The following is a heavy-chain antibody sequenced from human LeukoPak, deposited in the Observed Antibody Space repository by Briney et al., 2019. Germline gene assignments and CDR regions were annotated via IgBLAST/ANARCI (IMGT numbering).Heavy chain of an antibody. Sequence: PGGSLRLSCAASGFTFDDYSMHWVRQAPGKGLEWVSGISWNSGSAGYADSVKGRFTISRDSAKNSLYLQMYSLRTEDTALYYCAKDRTYSAYAALDYWGQGTLVTVSS. CDR3: AKDRTYSAYAALDY. CDR2: ISWNSGSA. J-gene: IGHJ4*02. V-gene: IGHV3-9*01. CDR1: GFTFDDYS. D-gene: IGHD5-12*01.